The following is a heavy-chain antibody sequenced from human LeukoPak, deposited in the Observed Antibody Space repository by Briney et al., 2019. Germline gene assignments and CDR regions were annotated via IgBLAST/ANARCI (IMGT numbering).Heavy chain of an antibody. J-gene: IGHJ5*02. Sequence: ASVKVSCKVSGYTLTELSMHWVRQAPGKGLEWVGGFDPEDGETIYAQKFQGRVTMTEDTSTDTAYMELSSLRSEDTAVYYCATEYREAYYYGSGSYYFPYNWFDPWGQGTLVTVSS. CDR2: FDPEDGET. CDR1: GYTLTELS. CDR3: ATEYREAYYYGSGSYYFPYNWFDP. V-gene: IGHV1-24*01. D-gene: IGHD3-10*01.